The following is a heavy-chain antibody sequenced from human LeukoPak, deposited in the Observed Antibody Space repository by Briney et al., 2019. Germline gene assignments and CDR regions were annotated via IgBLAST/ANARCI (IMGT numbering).Heavy chain of an antibody. V-gene: IGHV4-34*01. CDR3: ARGDRITVTRSRPRPYFDF. CDR2: INRRGST. J-gene: IGHJ4*02. Sequence: SETLSLTCAVYGGSFDDYYYNWIRQSPGKGLEWIGEINRRGSTNYNPSLGSRVTFSIDTSKSQLSLKVTSATAADTAVYYCARGDRITVTRSRPRPYFDFWGQGTLVTVSS. CDR1: GGSFDDYY. D-gene: IGHD4-17*01.